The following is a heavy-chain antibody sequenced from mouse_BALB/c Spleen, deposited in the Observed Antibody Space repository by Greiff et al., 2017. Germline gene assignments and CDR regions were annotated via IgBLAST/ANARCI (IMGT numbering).Heavy chain of an antibody. D-gene: IGHD2-4*01. CDR2: ISYSGST. CDR3: AREDYDGFSYAMDY. Sequence: EVQLQQSGPGLVKPSQSLSLTCTVTGYSITSDYAWNWIRQFPGNKLEWMGYISYSGSTSYNPSLKSRISITRDTSKNQFFLQLNSVTTEDTATYYCAREDYDGFSYAMDYWGQGTSVTVSS. V-gene: IGHV3-2*02. CDR1: GYSITSDYA. J-gene: IGHJ4*01.